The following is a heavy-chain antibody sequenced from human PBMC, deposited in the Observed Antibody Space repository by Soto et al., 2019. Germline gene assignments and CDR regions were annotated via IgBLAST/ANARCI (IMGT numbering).Heavy chain of an antibody. CDR1: GFTFSSYW. J-gene: IGHJ6*03. CDR2: INSDGSST. V-gene: IGHV3-74*01. Sequence: EVQLVESGGGLVQPGGSLRLSCAASGFTFSSYWMHWVRQAPGKGLVWVSRINSDGSSTSYADSVKGRFTISRDNAKNTLYLQMNSLRAEDTAVYYCAREGTDTDYYYYYMDVWGKGTTVTVSS. CDR3: AREGTDTDYYYYYMDV.